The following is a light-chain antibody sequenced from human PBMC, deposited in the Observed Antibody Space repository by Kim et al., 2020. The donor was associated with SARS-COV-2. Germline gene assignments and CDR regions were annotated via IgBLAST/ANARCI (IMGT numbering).Light chain of an antibody. CDR1: QSVSSN. Sequence: EIVMPQSPATLSVSPGERATLSCRASQSVSSNLAWYQQKPGQAPRLLIYGASTRDTGIPARFSGSGSGTEFTLTISSLQSEDFAVYYCQQYNNWPRTFGQGTKVDIK. CDR2: GAS. V-gene: IGKV3-15*01. J-gene: IGKJ1*01. CDR3: QQYNNWPRT.